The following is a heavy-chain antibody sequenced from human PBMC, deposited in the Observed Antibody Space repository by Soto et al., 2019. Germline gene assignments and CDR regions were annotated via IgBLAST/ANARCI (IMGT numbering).Heavy chain of an antibody. V-gene: IGHV4-30-4*01. Sequence: PSETLSLTCTVSGGSINSADYYWNWIRQPPGKGLEWIGYIYYSGSTYHNPSLKSRFIISIDTSKNQFSLKVNSVTAADTAMYFCARAPYSSSSVLWFDPWGQGTQVTVSS. D-gene: IGHD6-6*01. CDR3: ARAPYSSSSVLWFDP. CDR2: IYYSGST. CDR1: GGSINSADYY. J-gene: IGHJ5*02.